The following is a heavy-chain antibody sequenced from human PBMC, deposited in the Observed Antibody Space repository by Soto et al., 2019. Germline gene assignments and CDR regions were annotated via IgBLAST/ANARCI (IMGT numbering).Heavy chain of an antibody. CDR2: ISGSGGST. D-gene: IGHD3-22*01. CDR3: AKGARNYYDSSGYYHVS. Sequence: GGSLRLSCEASGFTFSSYAMSWVRQAPGKGLEWVSAISGSGGSTYYADSVKGRFTISRDNSKNTLYLQMNSLRAEDTAVYYCAKGARNYYDSSGYYHVSWGQGTLVTVSS. J-gene: IGHJ5*02. V-gene: IGHV3-23*01. CDR1: GFTFSSYA.